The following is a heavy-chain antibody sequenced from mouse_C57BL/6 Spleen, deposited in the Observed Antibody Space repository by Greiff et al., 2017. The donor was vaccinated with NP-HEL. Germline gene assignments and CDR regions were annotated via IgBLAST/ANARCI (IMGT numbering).Heavy chain of an antibody. CDR1: GYSFTGYY. V-gene: IGHV1-43*01. J-gene: IGHJ3*01. D-gene: IGHD2-3*01. Sequence: DVKLVESGPELVKPGASVKISCKASGYSFTGYYMHWVKQSSEKSLEWIGEINPSTGGTSYNQKFKGKATLTVDKSSSTAYMQLKSLTSEDSAVYYCARWGDGYFAYWGQGTLVTVSA. CDR3: ARWGDGYFAY. CDR2: INPSTGGT.